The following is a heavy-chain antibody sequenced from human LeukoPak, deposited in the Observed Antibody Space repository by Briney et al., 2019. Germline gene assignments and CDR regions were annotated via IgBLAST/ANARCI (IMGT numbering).Heavy chain of an antibody. D-gene: IGHD3/OR15-3a*01. CDR1: GGSISNYY. CDR3: ARDIGLALDY. CDR2: IYYSGST. J-gene: IGHJ4*02. V-gene: IGHV4-59*12. Sequence: SETLSLTCTVSGGSISNYYWSWIRQPPGKGLEWIGYIYYSGSTNYNPSLKSRVTISVDTSKNHCFLKLSSVTAADTAVYYCARDIGLALDYWGQGTLVTVSS.